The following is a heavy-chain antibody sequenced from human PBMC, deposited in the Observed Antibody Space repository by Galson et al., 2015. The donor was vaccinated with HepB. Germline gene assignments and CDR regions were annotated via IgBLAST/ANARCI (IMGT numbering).Heavy chain of an antibody. CDR1: GFTFSSYS. V-gene: IGHV3-21*01. CDR3: ARDLGYCSSTSCLRYYYYGMDV. Sequence: SLRLSCAASGFTFSSYSMNWVRQAPGKGLEWVSSISSSSSYIYYADSVKGRFTISRDNAKNSLYLQMNSLRAEDTAVYYCARDLGYCSSTSCLRYYYYGMDVWGQGTTVTVSS. J-gene: IGHJ6*02. D-gene: IGHD2-2*01. CDR2: ISSSSSYI.